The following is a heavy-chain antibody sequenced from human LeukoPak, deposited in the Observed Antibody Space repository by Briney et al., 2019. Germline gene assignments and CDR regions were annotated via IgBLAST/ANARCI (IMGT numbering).Heavy chain of an antibody. CDR3: ARDLIAARPLSDY. J-gene: IGHJ4*02. CDR1: GFTFSSYW. Sequence: GGSLRLSCAASGFTFSSYWMSCVRQAPGKGLEWVANIKQDGSEKYYVDSVKGRFTISRDNAKNSLYLQMNSLRAEDTAVYYCARDLIAARPLSDYWGQGTLVTVSS. V-gene: IGHV3-7*01. CDR2: IKQDGSEK. D-gene: IGHD6-6*01.